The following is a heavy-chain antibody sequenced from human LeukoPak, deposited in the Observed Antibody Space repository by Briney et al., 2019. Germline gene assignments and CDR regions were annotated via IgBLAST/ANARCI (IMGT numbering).Heavy chain of an antibody. Sequence: ASVKVSCKASGYTFTGYYMHWVRQAPGQGLEWMGWINPNSGGTNYAQKFQGRVTMTRDTSISTAYMELSRLRSGDTAVYYCARGKVDGSGSYYFAWGQGTLVTVSS. CDR3: ARGKVDGSGSYYFA. V-gene: IGHV1-2*02. CDR2: INPNSGGT. J-gene: IGHJ5*02. CDR1: GYTFTGYY. D-gene: IGHD3-10*01.